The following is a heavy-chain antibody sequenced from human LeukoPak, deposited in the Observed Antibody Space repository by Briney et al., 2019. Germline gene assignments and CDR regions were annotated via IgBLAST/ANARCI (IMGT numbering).Heavy chain of an antibody. J-gene: IGHJ4*02. CDR1: GYTFTGYY. Sequence: ASVKVSCKASGYTFTGYYMHWVRQAPGQGLEWMGIINPSGGSTSYARKFQGRVTMTRDMSTSTVYMELSSLRSEDTAVYYCARARGYSYGYPRYWGQGTLVTVSS. CDR3: ARARGYSYGYPRY. CDR2: INPSGGST. D-gene: IGHD5-18*01. V-gene: IGHV1-46*01.